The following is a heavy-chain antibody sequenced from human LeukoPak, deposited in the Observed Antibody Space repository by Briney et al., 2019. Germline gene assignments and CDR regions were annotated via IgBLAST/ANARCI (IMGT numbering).Heavy chain of an antibody. Sequence: SETLSLTCAVYDGSFSGYYWSWIRQPPGKGLEWIGEISHSGSTNYNPSLKSRVTISVETSKNQFSLKLSSVTAADTAVHYCARVSGQEYYYDSSGYYEYYFDYWGQGTLVTVSS. J-gene: IGHJ4*02. CDR3: ARVSGQEYYYDSSGYYEYYFDY. CDR2: ISHSGST. D-gene: IGHD3-22*01. V-gene: IGHV4-34*01. CDR1: DGSFSGYY.